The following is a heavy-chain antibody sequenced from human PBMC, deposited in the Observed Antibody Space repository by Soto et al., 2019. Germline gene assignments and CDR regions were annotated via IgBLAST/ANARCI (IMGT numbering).Heavy chain of an antibody. CDR1: GGTFNIFT. CDR3: ARDCRVDNCYSRGLPYFDY. V-gene: IGHV1-69*08. CDR2: IIPILDTT. D-gene: IGHD2-15*01. Sequence: QVQLVQSGAEVKKPGSSVKVSCKASGGTFNIFTISWVRQAPGQGLEWMGRIIPILDTTNYAQKFQGRVTITGDKSTGTAYMELSSLTSADTAVYYCARDCRVDNCYSRGLPYFDYWGQGTLVTVSS. J-gene: IGHJ4*02.